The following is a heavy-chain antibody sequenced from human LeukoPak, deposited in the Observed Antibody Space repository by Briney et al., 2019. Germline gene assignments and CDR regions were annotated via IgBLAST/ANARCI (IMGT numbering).Heavy chain of an antibody. CDR3: ARSLSSRFSGPRRPYYFDS. D-gene: IGHD3-16*02. CDR1: GFTFDDYA. V-gene: IGHV3-9*01. J-gene: IGHJ4*02. Sequence: PGRSLRLACAASGFTFDDYAMYWVRQAPVKGLEWVSVIRWNSGSIGYADSVKGRFTISRDNAKNSLYLQMNSLRAEDTAVYYCARSLSSRFSGPRRPYYFDSWGQGTLVTVSS. CDR2: IRWNSGSI.